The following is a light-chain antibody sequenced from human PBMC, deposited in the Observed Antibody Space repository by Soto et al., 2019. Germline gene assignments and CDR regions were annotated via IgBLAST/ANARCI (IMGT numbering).Light chain of an antibody. CDR2: GNS. V-gene: IGLV1-40*01. CDR1: SSNIGAGYD. Sequence: QSVLTQPPSVSGAPGQRVTISCTGSSSNIGAGYDVHWYQQLPATAPKLLFYGNSNRPSGVPDRFSGSKSGTSASLAITGLQAEDEADYYCQSYDSSLSGYVVFGGGTKLTVL. CDR3: QSYDSSLSGYVV. J-gene: IGLJ2*01.